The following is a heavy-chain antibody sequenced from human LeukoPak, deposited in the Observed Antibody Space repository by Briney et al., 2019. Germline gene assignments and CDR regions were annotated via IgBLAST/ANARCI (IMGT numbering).Heavy chain of an antibody. J-gene: IGHJ4*02. CDR2: IYYSGST. CDR3: ARQTGSGLFILP. D-gene: IGHD3/OR15-3a*01. V-gene: IGHV4-30-4*07. CDR1: GGSISSGGYS. Sequence: PSQTLSLTCAVSGGSISSGGYSWSWIRQPPGKGLEGIGYIYYSGSTYYNPSLKSRVTISVDTSKNQFSLRLTSVTAADTAVYYCARQTGSGLFILPGGQGTLVTVSS.